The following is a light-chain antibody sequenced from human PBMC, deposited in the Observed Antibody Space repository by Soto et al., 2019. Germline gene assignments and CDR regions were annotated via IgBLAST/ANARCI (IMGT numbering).Light chain of an antibody. CDR1: QGIRDW. J-gene: IGKJ5*01. CDR2: AAS. V-gene: IGKV1-12*01. Sequence: DIQMTQSPSSVSASVGDRVTITCRASQGIRDWLAWYQQKPGKAPKLLIYAASSLQSGVPSRFSASGSGTDFTLTVSSRQPEDFATYYCQQTNNFPLTFGQGTRLESK. CDR3: QQTNNFPLT.